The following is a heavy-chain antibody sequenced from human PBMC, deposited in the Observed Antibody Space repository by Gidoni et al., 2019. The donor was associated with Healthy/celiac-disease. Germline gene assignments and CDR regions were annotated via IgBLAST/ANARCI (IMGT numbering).Heavy chain of an antibody. D-gene: IGHD3-22*01. V-gene: IGHV3-23*01. Sequence: EVQLLESGGGLVQPGGSLRLSCAASGFTCSSYALSWVRQATGKGMEWVSAISGSGGSTYYADSVKGRFTISRDNSKNTLYLQMNSLRAEDTAVYYCAKDPLYYDSSGSRLGEVVDYWGQGTLVTVSS. J-gene: IGHJ4*02. CDR1: GFTCSSYA. CDR3: AKDPLYYDSSGSRLGEVVDY. CDR2: ISGSGGST.